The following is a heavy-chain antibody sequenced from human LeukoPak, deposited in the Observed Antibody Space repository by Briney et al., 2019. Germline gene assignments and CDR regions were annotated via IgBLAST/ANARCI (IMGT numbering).Heavy chain of an antibody. CDR1: GYTCTSYY. J-gene: IGHJ3*02. CDR2: INPSGGST. CDR3: ARVGAGLNDAFDI. D-gene: IGHD1-26*01. V-gene: IGHV1-46*01. Sequence: ASVKVSCKASGYTCTSYYMHWVRQAPGQGLEWMGIINPSGGSTSYAQKFQGRVTMTRDTSISTIYMELSRLRSDDTAVYYCARVGAGLNDAFDIWGQGTMVTVSS.